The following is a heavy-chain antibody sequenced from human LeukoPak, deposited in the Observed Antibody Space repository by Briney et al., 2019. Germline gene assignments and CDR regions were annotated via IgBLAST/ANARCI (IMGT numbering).Heavy chain of an antibody. V-gene: IGHV1-46*01. CDR1: GYTFTTYG. Sequence: ASAKVSCKASGYTFTTYGISWVRQAPGQGPEWMGVINPSGTWTTYPQKFQGRLTLTRDMSTTTDYLELSSLRSEDTAVYYCARDNSVRDEAWWFNPWGQGTLVTVSS. D-gene: IGHD5-24*01. J-gene: IGHJ5*02. CDR2: INPSGTWT. CDR3: ARDNSVRDEAWWFNP.